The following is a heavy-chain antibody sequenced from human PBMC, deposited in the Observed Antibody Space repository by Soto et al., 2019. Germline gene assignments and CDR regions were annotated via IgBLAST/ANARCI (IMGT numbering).Heavy chain of an antibody. D-gene: IGHD3-22*01. CDR2: IYYSGST. Sequence: TLSLTCTVSGGSISSYYWGWIRRPPGKGLEWIGSIYYSGSTYYNPSLKSRVTISVDMSKNQFSLKLSSVTAADTAVYYCARDGNDSSGYYPEYFQYWGQG. V-gene: IGHV4-39*07. CDR1: GGSISSYY. J-gene: IGHJ1*01. CDR3: ARDGNDSSGYYPEYFQY.